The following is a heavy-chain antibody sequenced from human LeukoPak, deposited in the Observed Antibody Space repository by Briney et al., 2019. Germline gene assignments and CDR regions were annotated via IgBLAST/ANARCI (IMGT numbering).Heavy chain of an antibody. Sequence: PSETLSLTCTVSGGSISGYYWSWIRQPPGKGLEWIGEINHSGSTNYNPSLKSRVTISVDTSKNQFSLKLSSVTAADTAVYYCARGEAHSGGLHDINSGSSHFDYWGQGTLVTVSS. V-gene: IGHV4-34*01. CDR2: INHSGST. CDR3: ARGEAHSGGLHDINSGSSHFDY. D-gene: IGHD1-26*01. CDR1: GGSISGYY. J-gene: IGHJ4*02.